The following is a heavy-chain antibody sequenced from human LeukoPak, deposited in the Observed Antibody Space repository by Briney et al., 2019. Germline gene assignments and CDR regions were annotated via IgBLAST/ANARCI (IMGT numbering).Heavy chain of an antibody. Sequence: SVKVSCKASGGTFSSYAISWVRQAPGQGLKWMGRIIPILGMANYAQKFQGRVTITADKSTSTAYMELSSLRSEDTAVYYCARGSVDIVATYWFDPWGQGTLVTVSS. J-gene: IGHJ5*02. CDR1: GGTFSSYA. CDR3: ARGSVDIVATYWFDP. D-gene: IGHD5-12*01. V-gene: IGHV1-69*04. CDR2: IIPILGMA.